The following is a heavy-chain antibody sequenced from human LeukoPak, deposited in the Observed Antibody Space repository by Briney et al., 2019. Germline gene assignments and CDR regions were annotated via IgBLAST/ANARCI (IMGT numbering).Heavy chain of an antibody. V-gene: IGHV4-59*01. Sequence: SETLSLTCTVSGGSISEDYWSWIRQPPGMGLEWIGYVSHSDFNKSNGDITNYNPSLESRITTSRDTSKNQFSLKLSSVTAADTAVYYCARSPLRYDSSGYYLDYWGQGTLVTVSS. D-gene: IGHD3-22*01. CDR2: VSHSDFNKSNGDIT. CDR1: GGSISEDY. CDR3: ARSPLRYDSSGYYLDY. J-gene: IGHJ4*02.